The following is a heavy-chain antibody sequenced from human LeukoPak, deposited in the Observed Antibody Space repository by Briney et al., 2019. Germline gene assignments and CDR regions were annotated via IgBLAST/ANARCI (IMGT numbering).Heavy chain of an antibody. CDR3: ARDRYYGPDY. CDR1: GSTFSGTA. J-gene: IGHJ4*02. V-gene: IGHV3-48*02. D-gene: IGHD3-10*01. Sequence: PGGSLRLSCEASGSTFSGTAMNWVRQAPGKGLEWIAYISDSSSFIFYVDSVRGRFTISRDNAKNSLYLQVDSLSDEDTAVYYCARDRYYGPDYWGQGTLVTVSS. CDR2: ISDSSSFI.